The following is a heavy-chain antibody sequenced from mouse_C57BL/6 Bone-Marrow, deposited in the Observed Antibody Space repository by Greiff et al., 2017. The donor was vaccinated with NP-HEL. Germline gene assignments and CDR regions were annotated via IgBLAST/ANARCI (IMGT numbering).Heavy chain of an antibody. V-gene: IGHV14-4*01. CDR3: TPSTYGNAMDY. CDR2: IDPENGDT. D-gene: IGHD2-1*01. Sequence: VQLQQSGAELVRPGASVKLSCTASGFNITDDYMHWVKQRPEQGLEWFGWIDPENGDTEYASTFQGKATITPDTSSNTAYLQLSSVTSEDTAVYYCTPSTYGNAMDYWGQGTSVTVSS. J-gene: IGHJ4*01. CDR1: GFNITDDY.